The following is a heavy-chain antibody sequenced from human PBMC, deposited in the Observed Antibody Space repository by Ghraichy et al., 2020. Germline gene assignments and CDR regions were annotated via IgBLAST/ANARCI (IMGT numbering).Heavy chain of an antibody. V-gene: IGHV3-23*01. D-gene: IGHD1-26*01. CDR2: ISSNGGTT. CDR3: AKSVVVATYCYFDH. Sequence: GGSLRLSCAASGFTFSSYAMSWVRQAPGKGLEWVSAISSNGGTTYYADSLRGRFTISRDNSKNTLYLQMSSLRAEDTAVYYCAKSVVVATYCYFDHWGQGTLVTV. CDR1: GFTFSSYA. J-gene: IGHJ4*02.